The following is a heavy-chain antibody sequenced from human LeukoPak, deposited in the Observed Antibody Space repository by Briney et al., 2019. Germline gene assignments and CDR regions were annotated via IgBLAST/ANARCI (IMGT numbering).Heavy chain of an antibody. D-gene: IGHD4-17*01. Sequence: PGGSLRLSCAASGFTFSGSAMHWVRQASGKGLGWVGRIRSKANSYATAYAASVKGRFTISRDDSKNTAYLQMNSLKTEDTAVYYCTRSTVTDGDGYWGQGTLVTVSS. CDR2: IRSKANSYAT. J-gene: IGHJ4*02. CDR1: GFTFSGSA. V-gene: IGHV3-73*01. CDR3: TRSTVTDGDGY.